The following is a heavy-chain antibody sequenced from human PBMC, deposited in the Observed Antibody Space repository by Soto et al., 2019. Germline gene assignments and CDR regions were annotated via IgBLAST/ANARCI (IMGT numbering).Heavy chain of an antibody. CDR2: ISGSGGST. Sequence: GGSLRLSCAASGFTFSSYAMSWVRQAPGKGLEWVSAISGSGGSTYYADSVKGRFTISRDNSKNTLYLQMNSLRAEDTAVYYCVKTGWMYSSSSLGTMDVWGQGTTVTVSS. J-gene: IGHJ6*02. V-gene: IGHV3-23*01. CDR3: VKTGWMYSSSSLGTMDV. CDR1: GFTFSSYA. D-gene: IGHD6-6*01.